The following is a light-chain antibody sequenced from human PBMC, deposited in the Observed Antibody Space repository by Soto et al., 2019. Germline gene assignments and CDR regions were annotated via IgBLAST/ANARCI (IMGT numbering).Light chain of an antibody. V-gene: IGKV3-20*01. CDR1: QSVSSTC. Sequence: DIVLTQSPGTLSLSPGERATLSCRVSQSVSSTCLAWYQQKPGQAPRILIFGASNRATGIPDRFSGSGSGTDFTLTISRLEPEDCAVYYCQHYGSSSYTFGQGTKLEIK. J-gene: IGKJ2*01. CDR2: GAS. CDR3: QHYGSSSYT.